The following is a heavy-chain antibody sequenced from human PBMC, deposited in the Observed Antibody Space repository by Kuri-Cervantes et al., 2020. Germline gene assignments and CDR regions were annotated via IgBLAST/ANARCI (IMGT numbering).Heavy chain of an antibody. CDR1: GFTFSSYA. V-gene: IGHV3-30*18. J-gene: IGHJ3*02. D-gene: IGHD3-10*01. Sequence: LSLTCAASGFTFSSYAMSCVRQAPGKGLEWVAAISYDGSNKYYADSVKGRFTISRDNSKNTLYLQMNSLRAEDTAVYYCAKLPGYYGSGSYYTFDAFDIWGQGTMVTVSS. CDR3: AKLPGYYGSGSYYTFDAFDI. CDR2: ISYDGSNK.